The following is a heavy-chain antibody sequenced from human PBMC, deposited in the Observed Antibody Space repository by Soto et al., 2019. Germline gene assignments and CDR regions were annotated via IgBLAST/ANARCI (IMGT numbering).Heavy chain of an antibody. CDR2: INSDGSST. J-gene: IGHJ6*02. V-gene: IGHV3-74*01. D-gene: IGHD7-27*01. CDR1: GFTFSSYW. Sequence: EVQLVESGGGLVQPGGSLRLSCAASGFTFSSYWMHWVRQAPGKGLVWVSRINSDGSSTSYADSVKGRFTISRDNAKNPLYLQMNSLRAEDTAVYYCARVMLLGYYYGMDVWGQGTTVTVSS. CDR3: ARVMLLGYYYGMDV.